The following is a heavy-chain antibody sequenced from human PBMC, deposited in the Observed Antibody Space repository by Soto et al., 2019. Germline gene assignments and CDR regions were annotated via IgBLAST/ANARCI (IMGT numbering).Heavy chain of an antibody. V-gene: IGHV3-21*01. D-gene: IGHD4-17*01. J-gene: IGHJ6*02. CDR2: ISSSSSYI. CDR3: ARMTTVPSYYYYGMDV. Sequence: EVQLVESGGGLVKPGGSLRLSCAASGFTFSSYSMNWVRQAPGKGLEWVSSISSSSSYIYYADSVKGRFTISRDNAKNSLYLQMNSLRAEDTAVYYCARMTTVPSYYYYGMDVWGQGTTVTVSS. CDR1: GFTFSSYS.